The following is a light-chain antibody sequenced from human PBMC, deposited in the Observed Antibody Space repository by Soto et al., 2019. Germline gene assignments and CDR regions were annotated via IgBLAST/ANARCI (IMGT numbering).Light chain of an antibody. CDR2: DAS. V-gene: IGKV1-5*01. CDR1: QSIGSW. CDR3: QQYDSYSPT. Sequence: DIQMTQSPPTLSASVGDRVTITCWASQSIGSWLAWYQQKPGEAPKSLIYDASTLEAGVPSRFSGSGSGTEFTLTISSLQPVDFATYYCQQYDSYSPTFGQGTKVEIK. J-gene: IGKJ1*01.